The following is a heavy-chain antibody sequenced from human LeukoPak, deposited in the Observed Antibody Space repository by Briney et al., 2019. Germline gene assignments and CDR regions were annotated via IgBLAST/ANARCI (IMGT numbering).Heavy chain of an antibody. CDR3: ARGDFDILTDYPAY. CDR2: IHAGNGNT. V-gene: IGHV1-3*01. Sequence: GASVKVSCKASGYTFTNYAMHWVRQAPGQRLEWMGWIHAGNGNTRFSQKFQGRVTITRDTSASTAYMELSSLTSEDTAVYYCARGDFDILTDYPAYWGQGTLVTVSS. CDR1: GYTFTNYA. J-gene: IGHJ4*02. D-gene: IGHD3-9*01.